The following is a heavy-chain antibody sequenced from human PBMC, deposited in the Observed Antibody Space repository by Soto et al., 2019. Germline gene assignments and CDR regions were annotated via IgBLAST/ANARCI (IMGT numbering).Heavy chain of an antibody. Sequence: QVQLVQSGAEVKQPGSSVKVSCKASGATLSRQGISWVRQGPGQELEWMGGTIPIIGTTDYAKKLQGGVKITADESTTTSYMELSSLRPDDTAVYYCAAGDSSDTGDYWGQGTLVTASS. CDR3: AAGDSSDTGDY. CDR2: TIPIIGTT. CDR1: GATLSRQG. J-gene: IGHJ4*02. V-gene: IGHV1-69*01. D-gene: IGHD5-18*01.